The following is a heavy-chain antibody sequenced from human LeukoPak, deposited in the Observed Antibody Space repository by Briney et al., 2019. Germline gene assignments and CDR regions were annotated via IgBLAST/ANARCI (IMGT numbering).Heavy chain of an antibody. CDR2: IYTSGST. D-gene: IGHD2-15*01. J-gene: IGHJ3*02. CDR3: ARDRWEGYCSGGSCQKTFDI. V-gene: IGHV4-4*07. CDR1: GGSISSYY. Sequence: SETLSLTCTVSGGSISSYYWSWIRQPAGKGLEWIGRIYTSGSTNYNRSLKSRVTMSVDTSKNQFSLKLSSVTAADTAVYYCARDRWEGYCSGGSCQKTFDIWGQGTMVTVSS.